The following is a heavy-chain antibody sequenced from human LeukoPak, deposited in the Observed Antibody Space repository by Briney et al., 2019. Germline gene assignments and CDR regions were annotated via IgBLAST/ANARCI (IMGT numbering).Heavy chain of an antibody. V-gene: IGHV4-39*01. J-gene: IGHJ4*02. CDR3: ARHVSGSAMHYFDY. Sequence: SETLSLTCNVSGASIRSGRNYWGWIRQSPGKGLEWIGSIYYSGSSSYNPSLQSRVSISVDTSKNHISLKVFSLTAADTALYYCARHVSGSAMHYFDYWGQGNLVTVSS. D-gene: IGHD5-18*01. CDR2: IYYSGSS. CDR1: GASIRSGRNY.